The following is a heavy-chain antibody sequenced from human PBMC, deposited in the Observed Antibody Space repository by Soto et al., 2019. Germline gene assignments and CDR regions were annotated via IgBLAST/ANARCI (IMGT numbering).Heavy chain of an antibody. J-gene: IGHJ3*02. Sequence: PSETLSLTXTVSGGSISSYYWSWIRQPAGKGLEWIGRIYTSGSTNYNPSLKSRVTMSVDTSKNQFSLNLSSVTAAADTAVYYCARDRITLANDAFDIWGQGTMVTVS. D-gene: IGHD3-10*01. CDR1: GGSISSYY. CDR3: ARDRITLANDAFDI. CDR2: IYTSGST. V-gene: IGHV4-4*07.